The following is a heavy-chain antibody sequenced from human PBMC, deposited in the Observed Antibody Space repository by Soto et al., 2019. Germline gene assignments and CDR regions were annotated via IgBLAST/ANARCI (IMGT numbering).Heavy chain of an antibody. CDR3: ARHGFGEFYYYYYYMDV. J-gene: IGHJ6*03. Sequence: SETLSLTCTVSGGSLSSYYWSWIRQPPGKGLEWIGYIYYSGSTNYNPSLKSRVTISVDTSKNQFSLKLSSVTAADTAVYYCARHGFGEFYYYYYYMDVWGKGTTVTVSS. CDR2: IYYSGST. CDR1: GGSLSSYY. V-gene: IGHV4-59*08. D-gene: IGHD3-10*01.